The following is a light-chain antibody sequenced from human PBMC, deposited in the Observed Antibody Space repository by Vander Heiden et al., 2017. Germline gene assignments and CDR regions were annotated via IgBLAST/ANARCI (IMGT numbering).Light chain of an antibody. CDR2: DNI. V-gene: IGLV1-40*01. Sequence: QSPLTQPPSASRAPAHRVTISCTGSSSNIRVHKDVHWYQQLPGAAPKHLLSDNIDRPPGVPDRCSGSRSGASASLAITGLQAEDEASYYCRSYDISMRGILFGGGTKLTVL. CDR3: RSYDISMRGIL. J-gene: IGLJ2*01. CDR1: SSNIRVHKD.